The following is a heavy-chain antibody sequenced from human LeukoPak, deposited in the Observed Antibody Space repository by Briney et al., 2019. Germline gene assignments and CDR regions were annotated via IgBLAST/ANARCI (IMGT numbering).Heavy chain of an antibody. CDR2: IYYSGST. J-gene: IGHJ4*02. Sequence: SETLSLTCTVSGGSISSGDYYWGWIRQPPGKGLEWIGYIYYSGSTYYNPSLKSRVTISVDTSKNQFSLKLSSVTAADTAVYYCARVGGYDADLFDYWGQGTLVTVSS. CDR3: ARVGGYDADLFDY. D-gene: IGHD5-12*01. V-gene: IGHV4-30-4*08. CDR1: GGSISSGDYY.